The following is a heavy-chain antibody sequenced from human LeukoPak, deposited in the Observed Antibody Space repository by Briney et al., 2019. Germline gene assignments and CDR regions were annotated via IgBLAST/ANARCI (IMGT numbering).Heavy chain of an antibody. CDR1: GYSISSGYY. CDR3: ASSNVDTRPHWFDP. Sequence: PSETLSLTCTVSGYSISSGYYWGWIRQPPGKGLEWIGSINHSGSTNYNPSLKSRVTISVDTSKNQFSLKLSSVTAADTAVYYCASSNVDTRPHWFDPWGQGTLVTVSS. J-gene: IGHJ5*02. CDR2: INHSGST. V-gene: IGHV4-38-2*02. D-gene: IGHD5-18*01.